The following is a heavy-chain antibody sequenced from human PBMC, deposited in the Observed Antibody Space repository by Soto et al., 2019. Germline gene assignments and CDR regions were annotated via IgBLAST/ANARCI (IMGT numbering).Heavy chain of an antibody. CDR2: ISYDGSNK. J-gene: IGHJ3*02. D-gene: IGHD4-4*01. CDR1: GFTCSSYA. CDR3: ARDQSGIMTTRTTGGFDI. Sequence: GGSLRLSCAASGFTCSSYAMPWVRQAPGKGLKWVAVISYDGSNKYYADSVKGRFTISRDNSKNTLYLQMNSLRAEDTAVYYCARDQSGIMTTRTTGGFDIWGQGTMVTVSS. V-gene: IGHV3-30-3*01.